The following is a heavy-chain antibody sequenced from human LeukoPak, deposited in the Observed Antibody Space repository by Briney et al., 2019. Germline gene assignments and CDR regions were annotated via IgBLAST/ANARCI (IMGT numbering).Heavy chain of an antibody. Sequence: PSETPSLTCTVSGGSISSSSYYWGWIRQPPGKGLEWIGSIYYSGSTYYNPSLKSRVTISVDTSKNQFSLKLSSVTAADTTVYYCARVSVHGYSDYWGQGTLVTVSS. CDR2: IYYSGST. CDR3: ARVSVHGYSDY. CDR1: GGSISSSSYY. J-gene: IGHJ4*02. V-gene: IGHV4-39*07. D-gene: IGHD3-10*01.